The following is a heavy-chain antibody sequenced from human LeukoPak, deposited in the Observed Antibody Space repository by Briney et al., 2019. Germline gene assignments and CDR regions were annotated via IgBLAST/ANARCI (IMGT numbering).Heavy chain of an antibody. J-gene: IGHJ6*03. CDR1: GGTFSSYA. D-gene: IGHD5-18*01. Sequence: SVKVSCKASGGTFSSYAISRVRQAPGQGLEWMGRFIPIFGTANYAQKFQGRVTITTDESTSTAYMELSSLRSEDTAVYYCAREEYGYSYYYYYMDVWVKGTTVTVSS. CDR3: AREEYGYSYYYYYMDV. V-gene: IGHV1-69*05. CDR2: FIPIFGTA.